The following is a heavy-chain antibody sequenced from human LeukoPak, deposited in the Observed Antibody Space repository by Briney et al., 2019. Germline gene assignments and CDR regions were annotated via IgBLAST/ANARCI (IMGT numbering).Heavy chain of an antibody. J-gene: IGHJ4*02. CDR1: DGSSGYY. CDR2: IHPSGIT. D-gene: IGHD2-2*01. CDR3: SRGRDQSKTGDY. Sequence: PSETLSLTCAVYDGSSGYYWSWIRQPPGKGLEWIGEIHPSGITSFNPSLKSRASISADTSKNQFSPKLTSVTAADTALYYCSRGRDQSKTGDYWGQGTLVTVSS. V-gene: IGHV4-34*01.